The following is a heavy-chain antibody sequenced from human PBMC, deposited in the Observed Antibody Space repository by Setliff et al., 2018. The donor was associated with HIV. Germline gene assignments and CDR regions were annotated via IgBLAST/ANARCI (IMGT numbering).Heavy chain of an antibody. V-gene: IGHV4-59*01. CDR3: AKAAPGSIPGFPEYFRH. CDR2: FYYSGST. D-gene: IGHD2-15*01. J-gene: IGHJ1*01. Sequence: KTSETLSLTCTVSGGSTSSYYWSWIRQPPGRGLEWIGCFYYSGSTNYNPSLKSRVPISVDTSKNQFSLALTSVTAADSAVYFCAKAAPGSIPGFPEYFRHWGQGTLVTVSS. CDR1: GGSTSSYY.